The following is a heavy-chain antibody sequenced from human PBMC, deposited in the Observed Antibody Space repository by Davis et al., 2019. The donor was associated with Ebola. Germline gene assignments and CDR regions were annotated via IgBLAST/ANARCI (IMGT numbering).Heavy chain of an antibody. D-gene: IGHD2-15*01. J-gene: IGHJ4*02. V-gene: IGHV4-34*01. CDR2: INHSGST. CDR3: ARGLVVVAATYFDY. Sequence: MPSETLSLTCAVYGGSFSGYYWSWIRQLPGKGLEWIGEINHSGSTNYNPSLKTRVTISVDTSKNQFSLKLSSVTAADTAVYYCARGLVVVAATYFDYWGQGTLVTVSS. CDR1: GGSFSGYY.